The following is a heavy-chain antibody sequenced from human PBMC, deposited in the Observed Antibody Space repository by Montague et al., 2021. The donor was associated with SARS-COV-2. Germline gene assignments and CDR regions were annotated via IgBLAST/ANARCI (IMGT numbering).Heavy chain of an antibody. Sequence: TLSLTCSVFGDSINNVNYFWSWIRQPTAKGLEWIGRVYKNGSTDYNPSLKSRVTMLLDTPANELNLQVTSVTAADTAAYYCARVSGYGSGSSFNWFDSWG. J-gene: IGHJ5*01. CDR3: ARVSGYGSGSSFNWFDS. CDR1: GDSINNVNYF. CDR2: VYKNGST. D-gene: IGHD3-10*01. V-gene: IGHV4-61*02.